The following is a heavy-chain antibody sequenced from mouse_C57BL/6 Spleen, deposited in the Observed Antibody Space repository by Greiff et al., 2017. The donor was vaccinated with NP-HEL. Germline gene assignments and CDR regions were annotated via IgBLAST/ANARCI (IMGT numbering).Heavy chain of an antibody. CDR1: GFTFSDYY. J-gene: IGHJ1*03. CDR3: ARDPSTMVTTRYWYFDV. CDR2: INYDGSST. D-gene: IGHD2-2*01. V-gene: IGHV5-16*01. Sequence: EVQLVESEGGLVQPGSFMKLSCTASGFTFSDYYMAWVRQVPEKGLEWVANINYDGSSTYYLDSLKSRFIISRDNAKNILYLQMSSLKSEDTATYYCARDPSTMVTTRYWYFDVWGTGTTVTVSS.